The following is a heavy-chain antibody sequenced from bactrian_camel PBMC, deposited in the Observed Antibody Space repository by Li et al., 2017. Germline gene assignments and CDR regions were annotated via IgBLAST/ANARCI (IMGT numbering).Heavy chain of an antibody. J-gene: IGHJ4*01. CDR1: GLSFSSYG. V-gene: IGHV3S40*01. CDR3: ATTGFDY. CDR2: LSTDGGTR. Sequence: DVQLVESGGGLVQPGGSLRLSCAASGLSFSSYGMSWVRQAPGKGLEWVSTLSTDGGTRYYADSVKGRLAISRDNAKNTVYLQLNSLKAEDTALYYCATTGFDYWSQGTQVTVS. D-gene: IGHD5*01.